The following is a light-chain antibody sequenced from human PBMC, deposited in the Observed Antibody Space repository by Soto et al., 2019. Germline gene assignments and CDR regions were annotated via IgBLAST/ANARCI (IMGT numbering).Light chain of an antibody. CDR2: GAS. CDR1: QSVATN. CDR3: KQYNNWPFS. Sequence: EIVMTQSPATLSVSPGERATLSCRASQSVATNLAWYQPKPGQPPRLLIYGASTRATGIPARFSGSGSGTEFTLTIRSLQSEDFAVYFCKQYNNWPFSFGPGTRLEIK. J-gene: IGKJ5*01. V-gene: IGKV3-15*01.